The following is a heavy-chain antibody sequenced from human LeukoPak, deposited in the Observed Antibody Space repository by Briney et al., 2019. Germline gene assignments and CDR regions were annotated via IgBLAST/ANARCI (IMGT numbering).Heavy chain of an antibody. V-gene: IGHV3-30*02. CDR2: IRYDGSNK. CDR3: AKDHSSSCDFDY. D-gene: IGHD6-6*01. Sequence: GGSLRLSCAASGFTFSSYGMHWVRQAPGKGLEWVAFIRYDGSNKYYADSVKGRFTVSRDNSKNTLYLQMNSLRAEDTAVYYCAKDHSSSCDFDYWGQGTLVTVSS. J-gene: IGHJ4*02. CDR1: GFTFSSYG.